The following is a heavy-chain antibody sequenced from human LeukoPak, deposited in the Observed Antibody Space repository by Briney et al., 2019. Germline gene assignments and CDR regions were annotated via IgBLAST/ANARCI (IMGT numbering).Heavy chain of an antibody. Sequence: GGSLRLSCAASGFTVSSNYMSWVRQAPGKGLEWVSVIYSGGSTYYADSVKGRFTISRDNSKNTLYLQMNSLRAEDTAVYYCARTMVRGVIIDPFDYWGQGTLVTVSS. CDR1: GFTVSSNY. J-gene: IGHJ4*02. V-gene: IGHV3-66*01. CDR3: ARTMVRGVIIDPFDY. CDR2: IYSGGST. D-gene: IGHD3-10*01.